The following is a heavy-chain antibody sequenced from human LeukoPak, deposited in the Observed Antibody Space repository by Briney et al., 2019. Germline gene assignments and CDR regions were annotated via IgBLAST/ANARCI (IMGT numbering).Heavy chain of an antibody. V-gene: IGHV3-11*04. CDR3: AKVPIYSTSSY. D-gene: IGHD6-6*01. J-gene: IGHJ4*02. CDR2: ISGSGTRI. Sequence: PGGSLRLSCAASGFIVSGNFMNWVRQAPGKGLEWISSISGSGTRIYYADSVKGRFTLSRDNAKNSLYLQMNSLRAEDTAVYYCAKVPIYSTSSYWGQGTLVTVSS. CDR1: GFIVSGNF.